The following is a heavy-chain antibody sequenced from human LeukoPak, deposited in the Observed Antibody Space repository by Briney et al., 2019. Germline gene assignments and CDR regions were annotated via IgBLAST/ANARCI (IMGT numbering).Heavy chain of an antibody. Sequence: GESLKISCKSSGYRFTSYWNGWGRQMPGKGLEWMVIIYPGDSDTRYSPSFHGQVTNSADKSIITVYLQWSSLKASDTAMYYCAKQKAAAGYYFDYWGQGTLVTVSS. J-gene: IGHJ4*02. CDR2: IYPGDSDT. CDR3: AKQKAAAGYYFDY. D-gene: IGHD6-25*01. CDR1: GYRFTSYW. V-gene: IGHV5-51*01.